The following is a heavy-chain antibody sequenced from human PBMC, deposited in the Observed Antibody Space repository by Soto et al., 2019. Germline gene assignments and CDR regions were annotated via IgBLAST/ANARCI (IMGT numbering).Heavy chain of an antibody. CDR2: IYWDDDK. J-gene: IGHJ4*02. CDR3: AHRGDFYDYIWGRASCYFDY. Sequence: ESGPTLVNPTQTLTLTCTFSGFSLSTSGVGVGWIRQPPGKALEWLALIYWDDDKRYSPSLKSRLTITKDTSKNQVVLTMTNMDPVDTATYYCAHRGDFYDYIWGRASCYFDYWGQGTLVTVSS. CDR1: GFSLSTSGVG. V-gene: IGHV2-5*02. D-gene: IGHD3-16*01.